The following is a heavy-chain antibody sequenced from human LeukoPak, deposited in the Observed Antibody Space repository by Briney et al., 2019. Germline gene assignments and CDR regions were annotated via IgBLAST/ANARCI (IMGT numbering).Heavy chain of an antibody. J-gene: IGHJ5*02. D-gene: IGHD2-2*01. Sequence: PGGSLRLSCAASGFTFSSYAMSWVRQAPGKGLEWVPSISGGGGSTYYGDSVKGRFTISRDNSKNTLYLQMYSLGVEDTAVYYCARLPVAINGYFDPWGQGTLVTVSS. V-gene: IGHV3-23*01. CDR1: GFTFSSYA. CDR3: ARLPVAINGYFDP. CDR2: ISGGGGST.